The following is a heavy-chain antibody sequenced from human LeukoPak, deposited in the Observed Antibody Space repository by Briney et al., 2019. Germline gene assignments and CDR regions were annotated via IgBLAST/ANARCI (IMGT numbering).Heavy chain of an antibody. V-gene: IGHV4-59*01. J-gene: IGHJ6*03. CDR3: ARGIQLWSEYYYMDV. CDR1: GGSISSYY. CDR2: IYYSGST. D-gene: IGHD5-18*01. Sequence: LETLSLTCTVSGGSISSYYWSWIRQPPGKGLEWIGYIYYSGSTNYNPSLKSRVTISVDTSKNQFSLKLSSVTAADTAVYYCARGIQLWSEYYYMDVWGKGTTVTVSS.